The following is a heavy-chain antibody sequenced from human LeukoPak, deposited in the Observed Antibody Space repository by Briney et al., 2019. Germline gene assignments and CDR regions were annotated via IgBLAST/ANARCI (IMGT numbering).Heavy chain of an antibody. CDR2: MSPHNGGR. V-gene: IGHV1-18*04. J-gene: IGHJ3*01. CDR3: ARDRGYRPDTFDV. CDR1: GYTFTGYY. D-gene: IGHD3-22*01. Sequence: GASVKVSCKASGYTFTGYYMHWVRQAPGQGLEWMAWMSPHNGGRKFAERIQDRVTLNTDTSTNTAYMDLRSLRSDDTAIYYCARDRGYRPDTFDVWGQGTTVIVSS.